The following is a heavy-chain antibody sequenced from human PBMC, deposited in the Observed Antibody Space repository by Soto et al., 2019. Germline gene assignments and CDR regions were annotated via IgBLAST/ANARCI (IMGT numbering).Heavy chain of an antibody. CDR2: FDPEDGET. V-gene: IGHV1-24*01. Sequence: ASVKVSCKVSGYTLTELSMHWVRQAPGKGLEWMGGFDPEDGETIYAQKFQGRVTMTEDTSTDTAYMELSSLRSEDTAVYYCATSSGYSSGRTHDYWGQGTLVTVSS. CDR3: ATSSGYSSGRTHDY. D-gene: IGHD6-19*01. CDR1: GYTLTELS. J-gene: IGHJ4*02.